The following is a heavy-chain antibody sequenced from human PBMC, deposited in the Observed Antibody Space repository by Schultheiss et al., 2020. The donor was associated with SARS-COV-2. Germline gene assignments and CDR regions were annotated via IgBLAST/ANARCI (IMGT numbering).Heavy chain of an antibody. V-gene: IGHV4-59*12. Sequence: SQTLSLTCTVSGGSISSYYWSWIRQPPGKGLEWIGYIYCSGSTNYNPSLKSRVTISVDTSKNQFSLKLSSVTAADTAVYYCARLSSGYRYGMDVWGQGTTVTVSS. D-gene: IGHD3-22*01. CDR1: GGSISSYY. CDR3: ARLSSGYRYGMDV. J-gene: IGHJ6*02. CDR2: IYCSGST.